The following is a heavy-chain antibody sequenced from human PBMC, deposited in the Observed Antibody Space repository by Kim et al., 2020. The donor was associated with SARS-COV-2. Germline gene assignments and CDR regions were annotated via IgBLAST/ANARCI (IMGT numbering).Heavy chain of an antibody. CDR1: GLTFSNYW. Sequence: GGSLRLSCAASGLTFSNYWMHWVRQAPGKGLVRVSRINSDGSTTSYADAVKGRFTISRDDAKNTLYLQMNSLRAEDTAVYYCARRYGGSPYWYFDLWGRGTLVTVSS. J-gene: IGHJ2*01. CDR2: INSDGSTT. CDR3: ARRYGGSPYWYFDL. V-gene: IGHV3-74*01. D-gene: IGHD2-15*01.